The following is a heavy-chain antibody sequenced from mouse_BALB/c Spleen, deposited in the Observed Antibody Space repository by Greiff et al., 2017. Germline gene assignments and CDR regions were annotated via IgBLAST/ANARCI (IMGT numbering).Heavy chain of an antibody. V-gene: IGHV5-9-4*01. J-gene: IGHJ4*01. Sequence: EVKLMESGGGLVKPGGSLKLSCAASGFTFSSYAMSWVRQSPEKRLEWVAEISSGGSYTYYPDTVTGRFTISRDNAKNTLYLEMSSLRSEDTARYYCAREGRYDAMDYWGQGTSVTVSS. CDR3: AREGRYDAMDY. CDR2: ISSGGSYT. CDR1: GFTFSSYA.